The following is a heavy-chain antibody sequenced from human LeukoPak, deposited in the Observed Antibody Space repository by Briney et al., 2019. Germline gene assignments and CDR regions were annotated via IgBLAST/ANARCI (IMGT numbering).Heavy chain of an antibody. D-gene: IGHD2-21*02. J-gene: IGHJ4*02. CDR3: ARDLEYCGGDCYPLFDY. Sequence: GGSLRLSCAASGFTFSSYSMNWVRQAPGKGLEWVSSISSSSSSYMYYADSVKGRFTISRDNAKNSLYLQMNSLRAEDTAVYYCARDLEYCGGDCYPLFDYWGQGTLVTVSS. V-gene: IGHV3-21*01. CDR2: ISSSSSSYM. CDR1: GFTFSSYS.